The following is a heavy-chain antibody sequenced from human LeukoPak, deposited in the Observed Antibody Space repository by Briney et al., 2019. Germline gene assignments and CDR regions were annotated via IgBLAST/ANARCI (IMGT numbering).Heavy chain of an antibody. J-gene: IGHJ4*02. V-gene: IGHV2-5*02. D-gene: IGHD5-18*01. Sequence: SGPTLVKPTQTLTLTCTFSGFSLSTSGVGVGWIRQPPGKALEWLALIYWDDDKLYNSSLKSRLTINKDTSKNQVVLTMTNMDPSDTATYYCAHGMTKLWSFDYWGQGTLVTVSS. CDR2: IYWDDDK. CDR3: AHGMTKLWSFDY. CDR1: GFSLSTSGVG.